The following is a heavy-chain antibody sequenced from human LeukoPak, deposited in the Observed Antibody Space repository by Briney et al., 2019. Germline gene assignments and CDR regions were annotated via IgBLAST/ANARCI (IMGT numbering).Heavy chain of an antibody. J-gene: IGHJ5*02. Sequence: SETLSLTCAVYGGSFSGYYWSWIRQPPGKGLEWIGEINHSGSTNYNPSLKSRVTISVDTSKNQFSLKLSSVTAADTAVYYCARGWKGSSPRERNWFDPWGQGTLVTVSS. CDR2: INHSGST. CDR3: ARGWKGSSPRERNWFDP. V-gene: IGHV4-34*01. D-gene: IGHD6-6*01. CDR1: GGSFSGYY.